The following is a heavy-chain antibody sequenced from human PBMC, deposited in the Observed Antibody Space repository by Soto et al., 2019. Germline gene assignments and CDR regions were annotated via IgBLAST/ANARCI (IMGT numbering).Heavy chain of an antibody. Sequence: PGGSLRLSCSASGPSFNDYAMHWVRQAAGKGLKYVSSISSNGVSTYYADSVKGRFTISRDNSKNTLYLQMNSLRVEDTAVYYCVKDRFVNYWGQGALVTVSS. CDR3: VKDRFVNY. CDR1: GPSFNDYA. J-gene: IGHJ4*02. V-gene: IGHV3-64D*06. D-gene: IGHD3-3*01. CDR2: ISSNGVST.